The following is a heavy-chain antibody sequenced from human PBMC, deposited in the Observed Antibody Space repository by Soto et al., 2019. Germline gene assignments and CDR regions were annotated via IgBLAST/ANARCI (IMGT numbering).Heavy chain of an antibody. CDR2: ISYDGSNK. J-gene: IGHJ3*02. CDR3: AKDGPYGGNFLDAFYI. D-gene: IGHD4-17*01. V-gene: IGHV3-30*18. CDR1: GFTFSSYG. Sequence: GGSLRLSCAASGFTFSSYGMHWVRQAPGKGLEWVAVISYDGSNKYYADSVKGRFTISRDNSKNTLYLQMNSLRAEDTAVYYCAKDGPYGGNFLDAFYIWGQGTMVTVSS.